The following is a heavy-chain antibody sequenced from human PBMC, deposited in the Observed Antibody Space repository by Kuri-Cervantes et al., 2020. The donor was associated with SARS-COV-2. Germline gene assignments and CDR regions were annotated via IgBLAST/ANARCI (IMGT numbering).Heavy chain of an antibody. CDR3: ATYGEAFDI. D-gene: IGHD4-17*01. J-gene: IGHJ3*02. V-gene: IGHV4-39*07. Sequence: SETLSLTCTVSGGSISSSSYYWGWIRQPPGKGLEWIGYIYHSGSTYYNPSLKSRVTMSVDTSKNQFSLKLSSVTAADTAVYYCATYGEAFDIWGQGTMVTVSS. CDR2: IYHSGST. CDR1: GGSISSSSYY.